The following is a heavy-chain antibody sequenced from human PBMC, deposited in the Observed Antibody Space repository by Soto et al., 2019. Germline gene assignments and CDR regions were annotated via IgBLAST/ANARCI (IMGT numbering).Heavy chain of an antibody. CDR3: ARKLIDSWSRGCIDS. J-gene: IGHJ4*02. CDR1: GFSFSSHA. D-gene: IGHD1-26*01. CDR2: LSRAGSHI. V-gene: IGHV3-30*04. Sequence: QVQLVESGGVVVQPGRSLRLSCAASGFSFSSHAMYWVRQAPGKGLERVAVLSRAGSHIFYADSVRGRFTITRDNSMNTLFLQKNSLRHDDTAVYYCARKLIDSWSRGCIDSWGQGTLVSVSS.